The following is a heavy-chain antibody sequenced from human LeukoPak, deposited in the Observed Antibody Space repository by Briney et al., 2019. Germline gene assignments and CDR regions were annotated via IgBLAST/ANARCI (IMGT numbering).Heavy chain of an antibody. V-gene: IGHV1-18*01. CDR3: ARERANSGYDPAGDF. CDR1: GYTFTSYT. J-gene: IGHJ4*02. D-gene: IGHD5-12*01. CDR2: ISAYNGNT. Sequence: ASVKVSCKASGYTFTSYTISWVRQAPGQGLEWMGRISAYNGNTNYAQKFQGRVTLTTDTSTSTAYMELRSLKSDDTAVYYCARERANSGYDPAGDFWGQGTLVTVSS.